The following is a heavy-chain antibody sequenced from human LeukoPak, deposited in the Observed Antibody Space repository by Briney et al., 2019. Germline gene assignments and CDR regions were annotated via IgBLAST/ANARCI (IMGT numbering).Heavy chain of an antibody. CDR1: GFTFSSYW. CDR2: TKNDGTST. D-gene: IGHD6-13*01. J-gene: IGHJ4*02. Sequence: GGSLRLSCAASGFTFSSYWMHWVRRVPGMGLVWISRTKNDGTSTTYVDSVKGRFTVSRDNAKNTLYLQMNSLEVEDTAVYYCAKDQDIAAADYYFDYWGQGTLVTVSS. CDR3: AKDQDIAAADYYFDY. V-gene: IGHV3-74*01.